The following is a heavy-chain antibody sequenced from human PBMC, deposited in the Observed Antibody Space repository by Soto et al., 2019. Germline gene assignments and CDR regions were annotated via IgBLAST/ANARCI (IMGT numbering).Heavy chain of an antibody. CDR1: GGSISSISNHY. V-gene: IGHV4-61*05. D-gene: IGHD3-10*01. CDR2: ISYSGYT. Sequence: QVQLQQSGPGLVKPSETLSLTCTVSGGSISSISNHYCSWIRQPPGKGLEWIGYISYSGYTSYNPALKTRVIISGDRSKNQVSLNLASVSAADTAVYYCATQVFGVVQGLVDVWGQGTTVTVSS. J-gene: IGHJ6*02. CDR3: ATQVFGVVQGLVDV.